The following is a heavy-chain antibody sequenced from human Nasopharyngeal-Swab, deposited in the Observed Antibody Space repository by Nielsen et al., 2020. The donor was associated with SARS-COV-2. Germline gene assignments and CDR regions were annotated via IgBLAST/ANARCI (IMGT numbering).Heavy chain of an antibody. J-gene: IGHJ6*02. CDR2: INPNSGGT. CDR1: GYTFTGYY. V-gene: IGHV1-2*06. D-gene: IGHD6-13*01. Sequence: ASVKVSCKASGYTFTGYYMHWVRQAPGQGLEWMGRINPNSGGTNYAQKFQGRVTMTRDTSISTAYMELSRLRSDDTAVYYCATGSGKSMAAANYGMDVWGQGTTVTVSS. CDR3: ATGSGKSMAAANYGMDV.